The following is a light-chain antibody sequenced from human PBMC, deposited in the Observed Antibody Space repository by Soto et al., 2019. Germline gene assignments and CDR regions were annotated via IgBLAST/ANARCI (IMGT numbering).Light chain of an antibody. J-gene: IGLJ2*01. CDR1: SSDVGKYNL. CDR2: EVS. CDR3: CSYAGTYTLV. V-gene: IGLV2-23*02. Sequence: QSVLTQPASVSGSPGQSITISCTGTSSDVGKYNLVSWYQQHPGKAPKLMIYEVSKRPSGISNRFSGSKSGNTASLTISGLQAEDEGDYYCCSYAGTYTLVFGGGTKVTVL.